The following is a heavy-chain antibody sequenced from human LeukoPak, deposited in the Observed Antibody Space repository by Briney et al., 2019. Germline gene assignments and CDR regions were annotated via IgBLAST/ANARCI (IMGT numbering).Heavy chain of an antibody. D-gene: IGHD3-22*01. CDR3: ARGQEYYYDSSAYSKFDY. CDR1: GFTFNNYG. Sequence: GRSLRLSCAASGFTFNNYGMHWVRQAPGKGLEWVAAIWYDGSNKYYADSVKGRFTISRDNSKNTLYLQMNSLRAEDTALYYCARGQEYYYDSSAYSKFDYWGQGTLVTVST. J-gene: IGHJ4*02. V-gene: IGHV3-33*01. CDR2: IWYDGSNK.